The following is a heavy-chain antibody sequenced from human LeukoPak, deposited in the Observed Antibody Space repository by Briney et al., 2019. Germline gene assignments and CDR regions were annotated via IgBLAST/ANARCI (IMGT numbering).Heavy chain of an antibody. V-gene: IGHV3-64D*06. CDR1: GFTFNNYP. CDR3: VKGGSSSSWYTWLDP. CDR2: ISSNGGST. Sequence: GGSLRLSCSASGFTFNNYPMYWVRQPPGKGLGYVSLISSNGGSTYYADSVRGRFTISRDNSKNTLYLQMSSLRAEDTAVYYCVKGGSSSSWYTWLDPWGQGALVTVSS. D-gene: IGHD6-13*01. J-gene: IGHJ5*02.